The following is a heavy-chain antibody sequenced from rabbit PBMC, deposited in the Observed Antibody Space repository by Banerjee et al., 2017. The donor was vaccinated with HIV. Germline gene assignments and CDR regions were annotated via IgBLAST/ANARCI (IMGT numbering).Heavy chain of an antibody. J-gene: IGHJ4*01. CDR2: ISAGSSGST. Sequence: QSLEESGGDLVKPGASLTLTCTASGFSFSGSYWIYWVRQAPGKGLEWIACISAGSSGSTYYASWAKGRFTISKTSSTTVTLQMTSLTAADTATYFCASNVVVPALNLWGPGTLVPVS. D-gene: IGHD4-1*01. CDR1: GFSFSGSYW. V-gene: IGHV1S40*01. CDR3: ASNVVVPALNL.